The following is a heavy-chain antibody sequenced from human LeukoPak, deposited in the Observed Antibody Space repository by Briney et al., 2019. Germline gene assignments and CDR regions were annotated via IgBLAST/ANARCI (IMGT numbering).Heavy chain of an antibody. D-gene: IGHD2-21*01. Sequence: PSETLSLTCTVSGGSISSSSYYWGWIRQPPGKGLEWIGSIYYSGSTYYNPSLKSRVTISIDTSKKQFSLKLSSVTAADTAVYYCARGNVDYFDYWGQGTLVTVSS. V-gene: IGHV4-39*01. J-gene: IGHJ4*02. CDR3: ARGNVDYFDY. CDR2: IYYSGST. CDR1: GGSISSSSYY.